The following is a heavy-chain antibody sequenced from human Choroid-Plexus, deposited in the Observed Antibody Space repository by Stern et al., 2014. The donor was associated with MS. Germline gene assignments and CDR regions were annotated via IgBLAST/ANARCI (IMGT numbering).Heavy chain of an antibody. D-gene: IGHD2/OR15-2a*01. CDR1: GFTFGSCA. CDR2: VSYDGSNK. CDR3: AKDRQYLTYFFDH. Sequence: VQLVESGGGVVQPGRPLRLSCVVSGFTFGSCAMHWVRQAPGKGLEWVAGVSYDGSNKYYADSVKGRFTISRDNSQNTLYMQISSLRPEDTAVYYCAKDRQYLTYFFDHWGQGSLVTVSS. V-gene: IGHV3-30*18. J-gene: IGHJ5*02.